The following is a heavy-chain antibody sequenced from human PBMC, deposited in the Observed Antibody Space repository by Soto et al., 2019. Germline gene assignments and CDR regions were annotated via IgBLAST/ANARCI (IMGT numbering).Heavy chain of an antibody. J-gene: IGHJ6*02. Sequence: EVQLVETGGGLIQPGGSLRLSCAASGFTVSSNYMSWVRQAPGKGLEWVSVIYSGGSTYYADSVKGRFTISRDNSKNTLYLQMNSLRAEDTAVYYCARGAYKVVPAAAPGGGMDVWGQGTTVTVSS. D-gene: IGHD2-2*01. CDR3: ARGAYKVVPAAAPGGGMDV. V-gene: IGHV3-53*02. CDR2: IYSGGST. CDR1: GFTVSSNY.